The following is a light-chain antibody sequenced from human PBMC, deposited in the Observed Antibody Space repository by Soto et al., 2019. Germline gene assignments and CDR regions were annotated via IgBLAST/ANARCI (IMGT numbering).Light chain of an antibody. CDR2: GPS. Sequence: EIVLTQSPGTLSLSPGERATLSCRASQSVSSNLAWYQQKPGQAPRLLVYGPSTRATGIPARFSGNGSGTEFTLTVSSLEPEDFVVYYCQQRSDWPWTFGQGTKVDIK. J-gene: IGKJ1*01. CDR1: QSVSSN. V-gene: IGKV3-11*01. CDR3: QQRSDWPWT.